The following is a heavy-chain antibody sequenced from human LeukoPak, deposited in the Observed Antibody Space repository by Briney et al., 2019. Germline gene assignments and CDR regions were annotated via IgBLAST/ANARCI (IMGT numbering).Heavy chain of an antibody. D-gene: IGHD3-22*01. V-gene: IGHV3-13*01. Sequence: GGSLRLSCAASGFTFSIFDMHWVRQSTGKSLEWVSAIGTAGDTYYSDSVKGRLTISRENVKNSLYLQMDSLRAGDTAVYYCARGRGCSDSTCFHVRLFDSWGQGTLVTVSS. CDR3: ARGRGCSDSTCFHVRLFDS. CDR1: GFTFSIFD. J-gene: IGHJ4*02. CDR2: IGTAGDT.